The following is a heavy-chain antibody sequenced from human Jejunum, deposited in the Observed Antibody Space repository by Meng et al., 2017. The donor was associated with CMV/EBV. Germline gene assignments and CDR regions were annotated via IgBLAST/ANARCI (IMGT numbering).Heavy chain of an antibody. V-gene: IGHV2-5*02. D-gene: IGHD1-26*01. J-gene: IGHJ4*02. CDR1: GFSPSTSGEG. CDR2: IYRGDDK. CDR3: AHFVGGYYPSRPDY. Sequence: QITLKESGPTLVKPXQTLTLTCSFSGFSPSTSGEGVGWIRQPPGKALEWLALIYRGDDKRYSPSLNSRLTIAKDTSKNEVVLTLTNMGPIDTGTYYCAHFVGGYYPSRPDYWGQGTLVNVSS.